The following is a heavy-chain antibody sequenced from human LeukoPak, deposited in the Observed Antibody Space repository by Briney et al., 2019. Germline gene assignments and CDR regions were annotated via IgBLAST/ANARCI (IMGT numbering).Heavy chain of an antibody. D-gene: IGHD3-22*01. CDR3: ARDRVYYDSSGYDY. J-gene: IGHJ4*02. CDR1: GGSLSSYY. CDR2: IYYSGST. V-gene: IGHV4-59*01. Sequence: SETLSLTCTVSGGSLSSYYGSWIRQPPGKGLEWIGYIYYSGSTNYNPSLKSRVTITVDTSKNQFSLKLSSVTAADTAVYYCARDRVYYDSSGYDYWGQGTLVTVSS.